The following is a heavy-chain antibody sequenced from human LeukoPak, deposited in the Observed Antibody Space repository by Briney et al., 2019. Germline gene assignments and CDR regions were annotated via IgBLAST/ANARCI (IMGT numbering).Heavy chain of an antibody. V-gene: IGHV3-23*01. CDR3: AEGKGSGSYYLGPGGGILGY. D-gene: IGHD1-26*01. J-gene: IGHJ4*02. Sequence: GGSLRLSCAASGFTFSSYGMSWVRQAPGKGLEWVSAISGSGGSTYYADSVKGRFTISRDNSKNTLYLQMNSLRAEDTAVYYCAEGKGSGSYYLGPGGGILGYWGQGTLVTVSS. CDR2: ISGSGGST. CDR1: GFTFSSYG.